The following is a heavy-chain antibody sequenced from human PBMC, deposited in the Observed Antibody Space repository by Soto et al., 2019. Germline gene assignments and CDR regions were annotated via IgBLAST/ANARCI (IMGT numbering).Heavy chain of an antibody. D-gene: IGHD5-12*01. CDR1: GFSFSTYS. J-gene: IGHJ4*02. CDR3: GTWRGRSWFDY. Sequence: VESLTIYCKASGFSFSTYSLVWVLQMPGKGLECPANTPYTASDDIDSPSFRCQVTISVHRYTNTAYLQCSSLKSSDSSMYSCGTWRGRSWFDYWGPGTMVTVSS. V-gene: IGHV5-51*01. CDR2: TPYTASDD.